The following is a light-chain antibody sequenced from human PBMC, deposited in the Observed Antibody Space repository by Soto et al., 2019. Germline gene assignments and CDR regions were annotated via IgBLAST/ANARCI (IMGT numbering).Light chain of an antibody. CDR1: QGIKSD. CDR2: GAS. Sequence: IQMTQSPSSLSASVGDRVTITCRASQGIKSDLGWYQQKPGKAPERLIYGASRLQTGVPSRFSGSGTGIEFTLTISSLQPEDFATYYCLQHNTFPWTFGQGTKVEI. J-gene: IGKJ1*01. V-gene: IGKV1-17*01. CDR3: LQHNTFPWT.